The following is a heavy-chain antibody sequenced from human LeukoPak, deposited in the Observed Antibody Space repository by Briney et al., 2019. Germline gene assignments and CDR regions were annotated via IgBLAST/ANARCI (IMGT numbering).Heavy chain of an antibody. CDR2: SNPDGSST. CDR3: ARGVNGNSDY. CDR1: GFTFSNSW. Sequence: GGSLRLSCAASGFTFSNSWMHWVRQAPGKGLVWVSRSNPDGSSTTYADSVQGRFTISRDNAKNTLYLQTNSLRAEDTAIYFCARGVNGNSDYWGQGTLVTVSS. V-gene: IGHV3-74*01. J-gene: IGHJ4*02. D-gene: IGHD2-8*01.